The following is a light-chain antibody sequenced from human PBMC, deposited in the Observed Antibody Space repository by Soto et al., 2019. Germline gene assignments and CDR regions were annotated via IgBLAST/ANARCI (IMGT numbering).Light chain of an antibody. Sequence: QSVLTQPPSVSGAPGQRVTISCTGSSSNIGAGYDVHWYQQLPGTAPKLLIYGNSNRPSGVPDGFSGSKSGTSASLAITGLQAEDEADYYCQSYDSSLSYVFGPGTKLTVL. CDR1: SSNIGAGYD. CDR3: QSYDSSLSYV. CDR2: GNS. V-gene: IGLV1-40*01. J-gene: IGLJ1*01.